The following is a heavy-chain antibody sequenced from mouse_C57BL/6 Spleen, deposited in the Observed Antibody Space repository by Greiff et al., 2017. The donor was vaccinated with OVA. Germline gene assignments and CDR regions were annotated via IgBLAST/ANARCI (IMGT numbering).Heavy chain of an antibody. CDR2: ISDGGSYT. J-gene: IGHJ1*03. D-gene: IGHD2-2*01. Sequence: EVKLVESGGGLVKPGGSLKLSCAASGFTFSSYAMSWVRQTPEKRLEWVATISDGGSYTYYPDNVKGRFTISRDNAKNNLYLQMSHLKSEDTAMYYCARGYYGYDRYFDVWGTGTTVTVSS. V-gene: IGHV5-4*03. CDR3: ARGYYGYDRYFDV. CDR1: GFTFSSYA.